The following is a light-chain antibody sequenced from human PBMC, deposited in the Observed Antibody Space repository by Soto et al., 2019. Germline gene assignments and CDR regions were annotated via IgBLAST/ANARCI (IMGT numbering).Light chain of an antibody. CDR1: SSDVGRYNL. V-gene: IGLV2-23*02. CDR2: EVS. Sequence: SALTQPASVSGSPRQSLSISCPVASSDVGRYNLVSWYQQHPGKAPKLMIYEVSKRPSGVSHRFSGSRSGNTASLTISGLQAEDEADYYCCSYAGTDYVFGTGTKVTVL. J-gene: IGLJ1*01. CDR3: CSYAGTDYV.